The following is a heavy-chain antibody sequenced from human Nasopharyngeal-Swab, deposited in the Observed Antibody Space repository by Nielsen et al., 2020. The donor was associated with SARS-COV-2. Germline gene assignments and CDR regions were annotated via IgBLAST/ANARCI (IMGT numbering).Heavy chain of an antibody. D-gene: IGHD4-11*01. V-gene: IGHV3-23*01. Sequence: GESLKISCVASGFTFSSYAMSWVRQAPGKGLNWVSSISGAGYSTYYADSVKGRFTISRDNSKNTLYLQMNSLRAEDTALYYCVKGGYLHDYINYGDWFDPWGLGTLVTVSS. CDR2: ISGAGYST. CDR1: GFTFSSYA. CDR3: VKGGYLHDYINYGDWFDP. J-gene: IGHJ5*02.